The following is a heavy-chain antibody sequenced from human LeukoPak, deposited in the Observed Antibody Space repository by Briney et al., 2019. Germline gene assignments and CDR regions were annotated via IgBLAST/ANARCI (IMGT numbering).Heavy chain of an antibody. CDR3: ARTFDY. V-gene: IGHV3-48*03. Sequence: GGSLRLSCAASGFTVSSYEMNWVRQAPGKGLEWVSYISSGSTIYYADSVKGRFTISRDNAKNSLFLQMNSLRAEDTAVYYCARTFDYWGQGTLVTVSS. CDR2: ISSGSTI. CDR1: GFTVSSYE. J-gene: IGHJ4*02.